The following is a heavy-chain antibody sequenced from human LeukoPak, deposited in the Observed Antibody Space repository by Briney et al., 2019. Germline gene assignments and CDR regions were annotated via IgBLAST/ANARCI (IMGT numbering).Heavy chain of an antibody. V-gene: IGHV3-23*01. J-gene: IGHJ4*02. CDR1: GFSFSSYT. Sequence: GGSLRLSCAASGFSFSSYTMSWVRQAPGKGREWVSAIGGSGGSTYYADSVKGRFTISRDNSKNTLSLQMNSLRAEDTAVYYCASGHSSSWPPFDSWGQGTLVTVSS. D-gene: IGHD6-13*01. CDR3: ASGHSSSWPPFDS. CDR2: IGGSGGST.